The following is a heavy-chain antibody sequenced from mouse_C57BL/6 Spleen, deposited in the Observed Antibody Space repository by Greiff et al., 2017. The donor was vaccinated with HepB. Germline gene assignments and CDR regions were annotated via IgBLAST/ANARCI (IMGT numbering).Heavy chain of an antibody. D-gene: IGHD1-1*01. CDR3: ASSKYYGSSYARR. CDR2: IYPGSGST. Sequence: VKLQQPGAELVKPGASVKMSCKASGYTFTSYWITWVKQRPGQGLEWIGDIYPGSGSTNYNEKFKSKATLTVDTSSSTAYMQLSSLTSEDSAVYYCASSKYYGSSYARRWGQRTTPTDSS. J-gene: IGHJ2*01. V-gene: IGHV1-55*01. CDR1: GYTFTSYW.